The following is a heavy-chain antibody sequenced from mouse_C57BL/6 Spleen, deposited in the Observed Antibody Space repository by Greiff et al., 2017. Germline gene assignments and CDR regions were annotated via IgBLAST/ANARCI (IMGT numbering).Heavy chain of an antibody. CDR1: GFTFSDYG. D-gene: IGHD2-12*01. V-gene: IGHV5-17*01. CDR3: ANLYSPLDY. Sequence: EVKVEESGGGLVKPGGSLKLSCAASGFTFSDYGMHWVRQAPEKGLEWVAYISSGSSTIYYADTVKGRFTISRDNAKNTLFLQMTILRSEDTAMYYCANLYSPLDYWGQGTTLTVSS. J-gene: IGHJ2*01. CDR2: ISSGSSTI.